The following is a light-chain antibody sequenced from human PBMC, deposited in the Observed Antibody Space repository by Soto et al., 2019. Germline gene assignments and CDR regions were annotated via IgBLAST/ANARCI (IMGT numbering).Light chain of an antibody. CDR2: GAS. CDR1: QSVNNR. V-gene: IGKV3-20*01. CDR3: QQYGTSPMT. Sequence: NVLTQSPDTLSLSPGERATLSCRASQSVNNRLAWYQQKPGQAPRLLISGASNRATGIPDRFSGSGSATDFSLILSSLEPEDFALYFCQQYGTSPMTFGQGTKVDIK. J-gene: IGKJ1*01.